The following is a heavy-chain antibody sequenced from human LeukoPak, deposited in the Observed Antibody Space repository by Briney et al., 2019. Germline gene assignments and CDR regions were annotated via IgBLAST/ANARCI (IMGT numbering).Heavy chain of an antibody. CDR2: IYPGDSDT. Sequence: GESLKISCKGSGYSFTSYWIGWVRQMPGKGLEWMGIIYPGDSDTRYSPSFQGQVTISADKSISTAYLQWSSLKASDTAMYYCARSNYDGSANDAFDIWGQGTMVTVSS. V-gene: IGHV5-51*01. D-gene: IGHD3-10*01. CDR1: GYSFTSYW. CDR3: ARSNYDGSANDAFDI. J-gene: IGHJ3*02.